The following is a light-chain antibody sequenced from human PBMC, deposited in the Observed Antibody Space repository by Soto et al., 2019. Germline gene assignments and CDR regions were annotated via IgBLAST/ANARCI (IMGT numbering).Light chain of an antibody. CDR3: SSYTSSSTWV. V-gene: IGLV2-14*01. CDR2: DVS. J-gene: IGLJ3*02. CDR1: SSDVGGYNY. Sequence: QSALTQPASVSGSPGPSITISCTGTSSDVGGYNYVSWYQQHPGKDPKLMIYDVSNRPSGVSNRFSGSKSGNTASLTISGLQAEDGADYYCSSYTSSSTWVFGGGTKLTVL.